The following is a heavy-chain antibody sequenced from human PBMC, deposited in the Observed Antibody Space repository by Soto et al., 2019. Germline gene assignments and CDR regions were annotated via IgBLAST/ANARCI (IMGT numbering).Heavy chain of an antibody. V-gene: IGHV3-7*01. CDR3: ARGSSLNY. CDR2: IKQDGSEQ. D-gene: IGHD6-13*01. J-gene: IGHJ4*02. Sequence: EVQLVESGGGLVQPGGSLRLSCVGSGFTLCSYWMSWARQAPGKGLEWLANIKQDGSEQHYVDSVKGRFSISRDNAQNSLFLHMSSLRDEDTAVYYCARGSSLNYWGQGTLVTVSS. CDR1: GFTLCSYW.